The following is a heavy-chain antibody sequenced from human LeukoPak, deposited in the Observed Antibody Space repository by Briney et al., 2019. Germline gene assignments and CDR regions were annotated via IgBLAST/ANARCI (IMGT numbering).Heavy chain of an antibody. Sequence: SETLSLTCTVSGGSISSGGYYWSWIRQPPGKGLEWIGYIYHSGSTFYNPSLKSRVTISVDRSKNQFSLKLSSVTAADTAVYYCASIPSYYFDYWGQGTLVTVSS. CDR3: ASIPSYYFDY. V-gene: IGHV4-30-2*01. CDR2: IYHSGST. J-gene: IGHJ4*02. CDR1: GGSISSGGYY. D-gene: IGHD6-6*01.